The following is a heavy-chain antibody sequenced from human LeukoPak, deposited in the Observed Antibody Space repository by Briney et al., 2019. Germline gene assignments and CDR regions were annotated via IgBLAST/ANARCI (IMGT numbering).Heavy chain of an antibody. Sequence: PSETLSLTCTVSGGSISSYYWSWIRQPPGKGLEWIGYIYYSGSTNYNPSLKSRVTISVDTSKNQFSLKLSSVTAADTAVYYCAREEEGSGSSTLAFDIWGQGTMVTVSS. D-gene: IGHD1-26*01. CDR3: AREEEGSGSSTLAFDI. CDR2: IYYSGST. J-gene: IGHJ3*02. V-gene: IGHV4-59*01. CDR1: GGSISSYY.